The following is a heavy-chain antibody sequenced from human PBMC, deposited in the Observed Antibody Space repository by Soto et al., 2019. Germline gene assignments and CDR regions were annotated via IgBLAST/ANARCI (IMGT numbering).Heavy chain of an antibody. CDR3: ARSQWLGKDGMDV. Sequence: QVQMVESGGGVVQPGTSLRLSCVAPGFTFSSYGMHWVRQAPGKGLEWVAVIWYDGSNQYYADSVKGRFTISRDNSKNTVYLQRNSLRAEDTAVYYCARSQWLGKDGMDVWGQGTTVIVSS. V-gene: IGHV3-33*01. CDR1: GFTFSSYG. J-gene: IGHJ6*02. D-gene: IGHD6-19*01. CDR2: IWYDGSNQ.